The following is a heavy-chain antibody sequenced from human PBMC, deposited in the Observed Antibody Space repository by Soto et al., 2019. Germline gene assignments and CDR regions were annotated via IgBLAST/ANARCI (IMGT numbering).Heavy chain of an antibody. CDR2: IRTKSNNFAI. D-gene: IGHD3-10*01. CDR3: SRHQEGRSMVFYGMDV. V-gene: IGHV3-73*01. J-gene: IGHJ6*02. CDR1: GFTLSGSD. Sequence: AGGSLRLSCAASGFTLSGSDIHWVRQASGKGLEWVGRIRTKSNNFAISYAESVRGRFTISRDDSDNTASLQMSSLKTEDTAIYYCSRHQEGRSMVFYGMDVWGQGTTVTSP.